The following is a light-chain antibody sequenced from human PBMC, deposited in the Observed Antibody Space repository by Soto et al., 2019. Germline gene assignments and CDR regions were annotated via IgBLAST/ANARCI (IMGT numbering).Light chain of an antibody. Sequence: DIQITQSPSTVSASLGDRVSITCRASHSSDDWLGWFQQKPGKAPKLLIYKASTLEIGVPSRFSGSGSGTEFTLTISSLQPEDVATYYCQKYNSAPLTFGQGTRLEI. CDR1: HSSDDW. CDR2: KAS. V-gene: IGKV1-5*03. CDR3: QKYNSAPLT. J-gene: IGKJ5*01.